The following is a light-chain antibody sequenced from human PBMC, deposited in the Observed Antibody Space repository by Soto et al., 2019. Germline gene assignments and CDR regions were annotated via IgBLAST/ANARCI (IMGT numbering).Light chain of an antibody. V-gene: IGKV4-1*01. Sequence: DIVMTQSPDSLAVSLGERATINCKSSQSVLYSSNNKNYLAWYQQKPRQPPKLLIYWASTRESGVPDRFSGSGSGKDFTLTISSLQAEDVAVYYCHQYYTTLRTFGQGTKVEIK. CDR1: QSVLYSSNNKNY. CDR3: HQYYTTLRT. CDR2: WAS. J-gene: IGKJ1*01.